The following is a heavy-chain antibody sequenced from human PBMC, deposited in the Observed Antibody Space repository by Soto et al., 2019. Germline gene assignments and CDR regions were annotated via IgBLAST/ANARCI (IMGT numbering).Heavy chain of an antibody. D-gene: IGHD6-19*01. Sequence: SETLSLTCAVSGYSISTGFNWGWIRQPPGKGLEWIGSIYHSGSTYYNLSLKSRVTISADTSKNQISLKLISVTAADTALYYCARGWGNGFYHFDSWGQGTLVTVSS. CDR1: GYSISTGFN. CDR2: IYHSGST. CDR3: ARGWGNGFYHFDS. J-gene: IGHJ4*02. V-gene: IGHV4-38-2*01.